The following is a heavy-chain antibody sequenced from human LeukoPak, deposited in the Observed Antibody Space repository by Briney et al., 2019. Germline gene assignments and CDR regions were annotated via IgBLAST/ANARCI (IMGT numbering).Heavy chain of an antibody. V-gene: IGHV3-11*06. D-gene: IGHD5-18*01. CDR3: SSGKWIQLWDDAFDI. CDR1: GFTFSDYY. J-gene: IGHJ3*02. CDR2: ISSSSSYT. Sequence: GGSLRLSCAASGFTFSDYYMSWIRQAPGKGLEWVSYISSSSSYTNYADSVKGRFTISRDNAKNSLYLQMNSLRAEDTAVYYCSSGKWIQLWDDAFDIWGQGTMVTVSS.